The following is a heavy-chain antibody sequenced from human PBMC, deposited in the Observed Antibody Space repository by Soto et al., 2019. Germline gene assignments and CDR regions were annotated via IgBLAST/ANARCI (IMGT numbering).Heavy chain of an antibody. CDR1: GGSFSGYY. CDR2: INENGST. Sequence: QVQLRQWGAGLLKPSETLSLTCAVYGGSFSGYYWTWIRQPPGKGLEWIGEINENGSTDYSPSLKNRVTISADTSKKQFSLTLSSVTAADTAVYYCSRGRDAYKMGNCWGQGTLVTVSS. D-gene: IGHD3-16*01. V-gene: IGHV4-34*01. CDR3: SRGRDAYKMGNC. J-gene: IGHJ4*02.